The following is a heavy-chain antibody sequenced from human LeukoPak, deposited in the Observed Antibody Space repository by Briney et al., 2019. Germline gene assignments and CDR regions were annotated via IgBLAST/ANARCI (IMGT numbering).Heavy chain of an antibody. CDR2: INSDGSST. CDR1: GFTFSSYW. V-gene: IGHV3-74*01. Sequence: SGGSLRLSCAASGFTFSSYWMHWVRQAPGKGLVWVSRINSDGSSTIYADSVKGRFTISRDNAENTLYLQMNSLRVEDTAVYYCARGRITMVQGVIITSYYFDYWGQGTLVTVSS. CDR3: ARGRITMVQGVIITSYYFDY. J-gene: IGHJ4*02. D-gene: IGHD3-10*01.